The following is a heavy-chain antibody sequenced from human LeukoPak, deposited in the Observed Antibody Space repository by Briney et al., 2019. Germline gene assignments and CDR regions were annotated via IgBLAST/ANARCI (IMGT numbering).Heavy chain of an antibody. CDR3: ARDPRNSPYDSSEGYFDY. CDR1: GYSISSGYY. V-gene: IGHV4-38-2*02. Sequence: SETLSLTCAVSGYSISSGYYWGWIRQPPGKGLEWIGSIYHSGSTYYNPSLKSRVTISVDTSKNQFSLKLSSVTAADTAVYYCARDPRNSPYDSSEGYFDYWGQGTLVTVSS. J-gene: IGHJ4*02. CDR2: IYHSGST. D-gene: IGHD3-22*01.